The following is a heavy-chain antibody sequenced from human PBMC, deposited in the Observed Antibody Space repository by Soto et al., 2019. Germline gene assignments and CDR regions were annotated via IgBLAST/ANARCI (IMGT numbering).Heavy chain of an antibody. D-gene: IGHD5-12*01. V-gene: IGHV1-46*01. CDR2: INPSGGST. Sequence: QVQLVQSGAEVKKPGASVKVSCKASGYTFTSYYMHWVRQAPGQGLEWMGIINPSGGSTSYAQKFKGRVTMTRDTSTSTVYMELSSLRSEDTAVYYCARDGMLRGYSGYDYLYYFDYWGQGTLVTVSS. CDR1: GYTFTSYY. J-gene: IGHJ4*02. CDR3: ARDGMLRGYSGYDYLYYFDY.